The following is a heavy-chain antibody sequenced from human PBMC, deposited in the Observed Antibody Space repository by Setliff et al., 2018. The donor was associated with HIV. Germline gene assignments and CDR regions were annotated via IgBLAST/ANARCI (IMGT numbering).Heavy chain of an antibody. CDR1: GYTFTSYG. Sequence: ASVKVSCKASGYTFTSYGISWVRQAPGQGIEWLGWINPSSGGSVSAQKFQGRVTITTDESTSTAYMELSSLRSEDTAVYYCARGRPYSSFDYWGQGTLVTVSS. V-gene: IGHV1-18*01. J-gene: IGHJ4*02. CDR2: INPSSGGS. CDR3: ARGRPYSSFDY. D-gene: IGHD6-13*01.